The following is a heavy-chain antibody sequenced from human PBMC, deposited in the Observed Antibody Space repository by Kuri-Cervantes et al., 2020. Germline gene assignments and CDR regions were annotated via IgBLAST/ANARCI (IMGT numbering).Heavy chain of an antibody. J-gene: IGHJ4*02. V-gene: IGHV4-38-2*02. CDR3: VRVASNLVPAAAFDY. D-gene: IGHD2-2*01. CDR2: IYGSGST. Sequence: ESLKISCTVSSYSISSGYYWGWIRQPPGKGLEWIGSIYGSGSTSYNASLQSRITISVDTSKNQFSLKLNSVTAADTAVYYCVRVASNLVPAAAFDYWGQGTLVTVSS. CDR1: SYSISSGYY.